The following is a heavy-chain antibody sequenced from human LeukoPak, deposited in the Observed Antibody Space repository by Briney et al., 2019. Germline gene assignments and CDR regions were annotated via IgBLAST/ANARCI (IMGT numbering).Heavy chain of an antibody. CDR1: GYTFTSYG. CDR2: ISAYNGNT. Sequence: AASVKVSCKASGYTFTSYGISWVRQAPGQGLEWMGWISAYNGNTNYAQKLQGRVTMTTDTSTSTAYMELRSLRSDDTAVYYCARLLDSSGYYHTDYWGQGTLVTVSS. J-gene: IGHJ4*02. D-gene: IGHD3-22*01. CDR3: ARLLDSSGYYHTDY. V-gene: IGHV1-18*01.